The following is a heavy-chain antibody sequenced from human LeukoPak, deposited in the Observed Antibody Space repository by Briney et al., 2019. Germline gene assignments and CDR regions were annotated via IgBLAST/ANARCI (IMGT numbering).Heavy chain of an antibody. V-gene: IGHV3-21*01. CDR3: ARDYGSGNYFIYFDS. J-gene: IGHJ4*02. CDR2: ISSSSTYI. Sequence: GGSLRLSCAAFGLTFVSYTMNWVRQAPGKGLEWVSSISSSSTYIYYADSVKGRFTISRDNAKNSLSLQMNSLRAEDTAVYYCARDYGSGNYFIYFDSWGQGTLVTVSS. D-gene: IGHD3-10*01. CDR1: GLTFVSYT.